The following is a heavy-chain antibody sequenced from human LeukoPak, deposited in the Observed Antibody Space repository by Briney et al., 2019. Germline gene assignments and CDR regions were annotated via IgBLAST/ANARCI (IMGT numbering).Heavy chain of an antibody. CDR1: GFAFSSSW. J-gene: IGHJ6*03. D-gene: IGHD2-2*01. V-gene: IGHV3-7*01. CDR3: ARRAPGYCITTSCPDTYYYYYYMDV. Sequence: GGSLRLSCAASGFAFSSSWMSWVRQAPGKGLEWVANIKQDGSETYYVDSLKGRFTVSRDNAKNSVYLRMNNLRAEDTAVYYCARRAPGYCITTSCPDTYYYYYYMDVWGKGTTVTVSS. CDR2: IKQDGSET.